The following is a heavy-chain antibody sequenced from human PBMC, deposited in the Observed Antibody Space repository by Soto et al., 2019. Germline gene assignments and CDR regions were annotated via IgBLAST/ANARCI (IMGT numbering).Heavy chain of an antibody. CDR3: AKDTGWPDNWFDP. D-gene: IGHD6-19*01. CDR2: IYHTGTT. J-gene: IGHJ5*02. CDR1: GASVNSSGDY. V-gene: IGHV4-61*08. Sequence: SETLSLTCTVSGASVNSSGDYWSWLRQPPGKGLEWIGYIYHTGTTNYSPSLKGRVTMSLDMSKNQVSLILNSVTAADTAVYYCAKDTGWPDNWFDPWGQGTLVTVSS.